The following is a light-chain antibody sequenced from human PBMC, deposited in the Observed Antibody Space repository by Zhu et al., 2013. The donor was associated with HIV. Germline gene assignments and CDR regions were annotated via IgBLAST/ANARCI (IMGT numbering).Light chain of an antibody. CDR3: QAWDSSTVV. J-gene: IGLJ2*01. Sequence: SYELTQPPSVSVSPGQTASLACSGDKLGDKLGDKYVCWYQQKPGQSPVLVIYQDSKRPSGIPERFSGSNSGNTATLTISGTQAMDEADYYCQAWDSSTVVFGGGTKLTVL. CDR1: KLGDKY. V-gene: IGLV3-1*01. CDR2: QDS.